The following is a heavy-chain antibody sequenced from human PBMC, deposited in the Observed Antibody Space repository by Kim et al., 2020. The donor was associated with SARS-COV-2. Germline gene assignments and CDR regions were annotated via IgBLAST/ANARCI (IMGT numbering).Heavy chain of an antibody. V-gene: IGHV3-9*01. D-gene: IGHD3-9*01. Sequence: KGRFTISRDNAQNSLYLQMNSLRAEDTALYYCAKERVLRYFDWLPTAAMDVWGKGTTVTVSS. CDR3: AKERVLRYFDWLPTAAMDV. J-gene: IGHJ6*03.